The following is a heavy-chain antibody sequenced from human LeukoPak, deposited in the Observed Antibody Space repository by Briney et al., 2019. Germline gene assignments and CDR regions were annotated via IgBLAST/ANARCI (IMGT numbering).Heavy chain of an antibody. Sequence: GGSLRLSCAASGFTFSIYALTWVRQAPGKGLEWVSSISGSGGTHDADSVKGRFTISRDNSKNTLYVQMNSLRAEDTAVYYCARLYDFWSGIRLGYMDVWGKGTTVTVSS. CDR3: ARLYDFWSGIRLGYMDV. V-gene: IGHV3-23*01. D-gene: IGHD3-3*01. J-gene: IGHJ6*03. CDR1: GFTFSIYA. CDR2: ISGSGGT.